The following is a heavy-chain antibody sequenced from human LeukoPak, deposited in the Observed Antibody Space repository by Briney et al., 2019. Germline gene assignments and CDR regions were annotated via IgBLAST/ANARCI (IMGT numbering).Heavy chain of an antibody. Sequence: SVKVSCKASGGTFSSYAISWVRQAPGQGLEWMGGIIPIFGTANYAQKFQGRVTITTDESTSTAYMELSSLRSEDTAVYYCASGPDYFSYYYYMDVWGKGTTVTVSS. V-gene: IGHV1-69*05. CDR3: ASGPDYFSYYYYMDV. D-gene: IGHD3-16*01. CDR1: GGTFSSYA. J-gene: IGHJ6*03. CDR2: IIPIFGTA.